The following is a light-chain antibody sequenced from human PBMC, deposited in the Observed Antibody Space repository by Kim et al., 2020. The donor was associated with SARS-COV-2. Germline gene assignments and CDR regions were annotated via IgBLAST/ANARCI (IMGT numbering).Light chain of an antibody. V-gene: IGKV3-15*01. CDR1: HSASSN. CDR3: KQYNQWPRT. Sequence: EIVMTQSPATLSVSLGERVTLSCRASHSASSNLAWHQQKRGQAPRLLIYGTSTRATGIPARFSGSGSGTEFTLTISSLQSEDFAVYYCKQYNQWPRTFGEGTKVDIK. CDR2: GTS. J-gene: IGKJ1*01.